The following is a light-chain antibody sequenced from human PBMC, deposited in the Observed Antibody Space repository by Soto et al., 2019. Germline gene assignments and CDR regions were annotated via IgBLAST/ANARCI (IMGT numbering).Light chain of an antibody. Sequence: QSVLTQPRSVSGSPGQSVTISCTGTISDIGTYNSVSWYQQNPGRAPKLMIHDVSLRPSGVPDRFSGSKSGNTASLTISGLQPEDEADYYCCSYAGSHTAFGGGTKVTVL. CDR3: CSYAGSHTA. V-gene: IGLV2-11*01. J-gene: IGLJ2*01. CDR2: DVS. CDR1: ISDIGTYNS.